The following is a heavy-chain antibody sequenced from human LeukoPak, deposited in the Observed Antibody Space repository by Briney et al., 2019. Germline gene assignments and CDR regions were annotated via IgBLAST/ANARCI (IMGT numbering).Heavy chain of an antibody. Sequence: SETLSLTCTVSGGSISSSSYYWGWIRQPPGKGLEWIGSIYYSGSTYYNPSLKSRVTISVDTSKNQFSLKLSSVTAADTAVYYCASQISGSFSVWGQGTLVTVSS. D-gene: IGHD1-26*01. J-gene: IGHJ4*02. CDR1: GGSISSSSYY. CDR2: IYYSGST. V-gene: IGHV4-39*07. CDR3: ASQISGSFSV.